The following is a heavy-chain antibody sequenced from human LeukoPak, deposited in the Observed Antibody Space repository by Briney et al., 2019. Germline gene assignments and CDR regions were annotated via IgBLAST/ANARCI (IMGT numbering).Heavy chain of an antibody. CDR3: ASSAYYDYGDYAAYYGMDV. CDR2: IHLVGSNK. J-gene: IGHJ6*02. V-gene: IGHV3-30*04. Sequence: SGGSLRLSCAASGFTFSSYAMHWVRQAPGKGLEWVAVIHLVGSNKYYADSVKGRFTISRDNSKNTLYLQMNSLRAEDTAVYYCASSAYYDYGDYAAYYGMDVWGQGTTVTVSS. CDR1: GFTFSSYA. D-gene: IGHD4-17*01.